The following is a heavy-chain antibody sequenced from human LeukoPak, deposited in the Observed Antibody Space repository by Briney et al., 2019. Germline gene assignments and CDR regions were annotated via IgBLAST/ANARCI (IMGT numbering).Heavy chain of an antibody. D-gene: IGHD5-18*01. CDR2: ISSSSYI. J-gene: IGHJ4*02. CDR3: ARDPFLDTAMVTEDY. CDR1: GFTFSSYS. Sequence: GRSLRLSCAASGFTFSSYSMNWVRQAPGKGLEWVSSISSSSYIYYADSVKGRFTISRDNAKNSLYLQMNSLRAEDTAVYYCARDPFLDTAMVTEDYWGQGTLVTVSS. V-gene: IGHV3-21*01.